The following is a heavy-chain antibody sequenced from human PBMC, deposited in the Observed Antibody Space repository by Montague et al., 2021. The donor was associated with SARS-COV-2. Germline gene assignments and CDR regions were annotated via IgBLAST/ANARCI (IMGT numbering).Heavy chain of an antibody. CDR3: TRDYRSIVGDGLDI. D-gene: IGHD3-16*02. Sequence: SLRLSCAASGFTFSNYDMNWVRQAPGKGPEWISYISTSAYTTSYAGSVKGRFTISRDNGKNSLYLQMNSLRVKDTAVYYCTRDYRSIVGDGLDIWSQGTKVTVSS. J-gene: IGHJ3*02. V-gene: IGHV3-48*03. CDR2: ISTSAYTT. CDR1: GFTFSNYD.